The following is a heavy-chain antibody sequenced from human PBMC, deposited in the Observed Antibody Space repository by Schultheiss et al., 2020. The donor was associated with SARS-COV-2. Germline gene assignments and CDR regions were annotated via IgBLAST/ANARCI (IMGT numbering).Heavy chain of an antibody. V-gene: IGHV3-7*03. CDR1: GFTFSNFW. J-gene: IGHJ6*03. D-gene: IGHD6-13*01. CDR2: IRQDGRET. CDR3: ARVGYSSSWTYYYYMDV. Sequence: GGSLRLSCAASGFTFSNFWLSWVRQAPGKGLEWVANIRQDGRETYYVDSVKGRFTISRDNAKNSLFLQMNSLRVEDTAMYYCARVGYSSSWTYYYYMDVWGKGTTVTVSS.